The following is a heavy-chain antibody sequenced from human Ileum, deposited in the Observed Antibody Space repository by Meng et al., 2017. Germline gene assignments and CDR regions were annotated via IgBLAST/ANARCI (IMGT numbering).Heavy chain of an antibody. CDR2: TYYRSKWYS. D-gene: IGHD3-3*01. CDR3: ASGSGSLDY. J-gene: IGHJ4*02. CDR1: GGSVSSNIAA. V-gene: IGHV6-1*01. Sequence: GQLQTAGPGLVKPSQTLSLTCAVSGGSVSSNIAAWNWIRQSPLRGLEWLGRTYYRSKWYSEYAVSVKSRISITPDTSKNQFSLQMNSVTPEDTAVYYCASGSGSLDYWGPGTLVTVSS.